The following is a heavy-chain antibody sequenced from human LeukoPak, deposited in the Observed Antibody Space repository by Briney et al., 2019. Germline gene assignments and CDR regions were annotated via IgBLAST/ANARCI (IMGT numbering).Heavy chain of an antibody. D-gene: IGHD6-13*01. V-gene: IGHV4-59*01. CDR3: ARVDSSTLSYFDY. CDR1: GGSISSYY. CDR2: IYYSGST. J-gene: IGHJ4*02. Sequence: PSETLSLTRTLSGGSISSYYGSWVRQPPGTGVEWSGYIYYSGSTNYNPSIKSRVTISVDTSKNQFSLKLSSVTAADTAVYYCARVDSSTLSYFDYWGQGALVTVSS.